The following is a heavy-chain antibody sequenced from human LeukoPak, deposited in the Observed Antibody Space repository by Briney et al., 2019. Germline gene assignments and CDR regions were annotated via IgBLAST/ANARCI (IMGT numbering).Heavy chain of an antibody. CDR3: ARDRGWGTLDAFDI. D-gene: IGHD6-19*01. Sequence: ASVKVSCKASGYTFTGYYMHWVRQAPGQGLEWMGWINPNSGGTNYAQKFQGWVTMTRDTSISTAYMELSRLRSDDTAVYYCARDRGWGTLDAFDIWGQGTTVTVSS. J-gene: IGHJ3*02. CDR1: GYTFTGYY. CDR2: INPNSGGT. V-gene: IGHV1-2*04.